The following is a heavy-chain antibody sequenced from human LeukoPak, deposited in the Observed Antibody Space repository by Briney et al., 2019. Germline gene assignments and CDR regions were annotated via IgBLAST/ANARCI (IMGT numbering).Heavy chain of an antibody. CDR1: GFTFDDYG. D-gene: IGHD5-24*01. CDR3: AKGRALEMTTSPFDY. Sequence: SLRLSCAASGFTFDDYGMHWVRQAPGKGLEWVSGISWNSGRIGYADSVKGRITISRDNAKNSLYLQMNSLRAEDTALYYCAKGRALEMTTSPFDYWGQGTLVTVSS. CDR2: ISWNSGRI. V-gene: IGHV3-9*01. J-gene: IGHJ4*02.